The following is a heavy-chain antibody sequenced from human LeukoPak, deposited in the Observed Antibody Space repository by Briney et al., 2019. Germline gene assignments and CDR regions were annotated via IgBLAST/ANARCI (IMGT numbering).Heavy chain of an antibody. J-gene: IGHJ4*02. V-gene: IGHV4-34*01. CDR2: INRSGST. Sequence: SETLSLICAVYGGFFCGYYWSWIRQPPGKGLEWIGKINRSGSTNYNPSLKSRVTISVDTSKNQFSLKLSSVTAADTAVYYCARGRSSRNRPRLDYWGQGTLVTVSS. D-gene: IGHD1-14*01. CDR3: ARGRSSRNRPRLDY. CDR1: GGFFCGYY.